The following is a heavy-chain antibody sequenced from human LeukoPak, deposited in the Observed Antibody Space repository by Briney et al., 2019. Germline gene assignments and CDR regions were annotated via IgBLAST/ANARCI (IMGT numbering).Heavy chain of an antibody. D-gene: IGHD3-3*01. V-gene: IGHV1-69*05. CDR2: IIPIFGTP. Sequence: ASVNVSCKASGGTFSSYAISWVRQAPGQGLDWMGRIIPIFGTPNFAQKFQGRVTITTYEFTSTAYMELGSVRYEDTAVYYRAMGSKVLEWPTENWFDPWNQGTLVIVS. CDR1: GGTFSSYA. J-gene: IGHJ5*02. CDR3: AMGSKVLEWPTENWFDP.